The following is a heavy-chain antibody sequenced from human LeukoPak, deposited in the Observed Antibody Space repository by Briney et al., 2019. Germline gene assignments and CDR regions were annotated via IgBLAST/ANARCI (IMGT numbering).Heavy chain of an antibody. CDR3: ASPGQTMYYYGSGPLNPYYFDY. CDR1: GYTFTSYD. D-gene: IGHD3-10*01. J-gene: IGHJ4*02. CDR2: IIPIFGTA. V-gene: IGHV1-69*13. Sequence: ASVKVSCKASGYTFTSYDINWVRQATGQGLEWMGGIIPIFGTANYAQKFQGRVTITADESTSTAYMELSSLRSEDTAVYYCASPGQTMYYYGSGPLNPYYFDYWGQGTLVTVSS.